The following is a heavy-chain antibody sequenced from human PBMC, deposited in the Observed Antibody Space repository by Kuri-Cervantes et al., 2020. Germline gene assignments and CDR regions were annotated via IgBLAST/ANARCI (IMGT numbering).Heavy chain of an antibody. CDR2: IYYSGST. Sequence: SETLSLTCTVSGGSISSSSYYWGWIRQPPGKGLEWIGSIYYSGSTYYNPSLKSRVTISVDTSKNQFSLKLSSVTAADTAVYYCARDQNSGSYYRSLGYWGQGTLVTVSS. D-gene: IGHD1-26*01. V-gene: IGHV4-39*07. J-gene: IGHJ4*02. CDR3: ARDQNSGSYYRSLGY. CDR1: GGSISSSSYY.